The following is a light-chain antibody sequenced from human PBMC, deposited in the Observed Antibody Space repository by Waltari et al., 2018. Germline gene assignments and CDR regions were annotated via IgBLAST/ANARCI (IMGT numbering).Light chain of an antibody. CDR2: SRS. Sequence: QSVLTQPPSASGTPGQRVTLSCSGWNSNIGSNPANWYQQLPGAAPKLLIYSRSQRPSGVPDRFSGSKSGTSASLAISGLQSEDEADYYCAAWDDSLNAYLFGGGTKLTVL. CDR3: AAWDDSLNAYL. V-gene: IGLV1-44*01. CDR1: NSNIGSNP. J-gene: IGLJ2*01.